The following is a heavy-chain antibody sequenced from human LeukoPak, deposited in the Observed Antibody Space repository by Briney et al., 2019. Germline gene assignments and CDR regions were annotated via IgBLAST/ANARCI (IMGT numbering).Heavy chain of an antibody. D-gene: IGHD1-1*01. V-gene: IGHV4-34*01. CDR3: ARQTNRGAGNFDS. CDR2: INHSGST. Sequence: SETLSLTCAVYGGSFSGYYWSWIRQPPGKGLEWIGEINHSGSTNYNPSLKSRVTISVDTSKNQFSLKLNSVTAADTAVYYCARQTNRGAGNFDSWGQGILVIVSS. CDR1: GGSFSGYY. J-gene: IGHJ4*02.